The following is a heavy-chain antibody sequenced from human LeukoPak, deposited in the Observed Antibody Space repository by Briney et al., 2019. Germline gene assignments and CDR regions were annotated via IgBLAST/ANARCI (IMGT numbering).Heavy chain of an antibody. CDR2: ISWNGDST. CDR1: GFIFDDYG. J-gene: IGHJ4*02. D-gene: IGHD3-16*01. Sequence: PGGSLRLSCAASGFIFDDYGMSWVRQAPGKGLQWVSGISWNGDSTGYIDSVKGRFTISRDNAKNSLYLQMNSLKVEDTALYYCARRGETIFDYWGQGTLVTVSS. CDR3: ARRGETIFDY. V-gene: IGHV3-20*04.